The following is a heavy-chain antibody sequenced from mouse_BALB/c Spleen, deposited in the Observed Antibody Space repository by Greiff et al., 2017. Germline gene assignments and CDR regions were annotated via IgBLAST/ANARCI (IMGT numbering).Heavy chain of an antibody. CDR1: GYTFTDYA. CDR3: ARGYPYYAMDY. J-gene: IGHJ4*01. V-gene: IGHV1S137*01. CDR2: ISTYYGDA. Sequence: VHLVESGAELVRPGVSVKISCNGSGYTFTDYAMHWVKQSHAKSLEWIGVISTYYGDASYNQKFKGKATMTVDKSSSTAYMELARLTSEDSAIYYCARGYPYYAMDYWGQGTSVTVSS.